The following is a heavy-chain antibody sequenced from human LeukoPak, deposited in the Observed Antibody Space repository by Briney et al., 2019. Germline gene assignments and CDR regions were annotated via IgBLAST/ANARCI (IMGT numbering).Heavy chain of an antibody. Sequence: PSETLSLTCTVSGGSISSSSYYWGWIRQPPGKGLEWIGSIYYSGSTYYNPSLKSRVTISVDTSKNQFSLKLSSVTAADTAVYYCARHFISDRHYDILTGYYSQLYYFDYWGQGTLVTVSS. D-gene: IGHD3-9*01. CDR1: GGSISSSSYY. CDR2: IYYSGST. V-gene: IGHV4-39*01. CDR3: ARHFISDRHYDILTGYYSQLYYFDY. J-gene: IGHJ4*02.